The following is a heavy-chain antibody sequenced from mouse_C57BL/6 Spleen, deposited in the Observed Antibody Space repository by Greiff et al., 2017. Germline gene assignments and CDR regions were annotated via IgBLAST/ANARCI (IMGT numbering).Heavy chain of an antibody. CDR2: IYPGSGST. Sequence: QVQLQQPGAELVKPGASVKMSCKASGYTFTSYWITWVKQRPGQGLEWIGDIYPGSGSTNYNEKFKSKATLTVDTSSRTAYMQLSSLTSEDSAVYYCAIAYSNYLLNYWGQGTTLTVSS. D-gene: IGHD2-5*01. CDR3: AIAYSNYLLNY. CDR1: GYTFTSYW. J-gene: IGHJ2*01. V-gene: IGHV1-55*01.